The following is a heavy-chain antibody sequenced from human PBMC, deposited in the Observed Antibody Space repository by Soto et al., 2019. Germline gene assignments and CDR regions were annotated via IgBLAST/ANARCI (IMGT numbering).Heavy chain of an antibody. D-gene: IGHD3-16*01. V-gene: IGHV3-7*01. CDR1: GFTFSTYW. Sequence: EVQLVESGGGLVQPGGSLRLSCAASGFTFSTYWMTWVRQPPGKGLEWVANMDQDGSETYYVDSVRGRFTVSRDNAKNSLYLKMKSLRVEDTAVYYCVCGGNFFIYWGQGTRVTVSP. J-gene: IGHJ4*02. CDR2: MDQDGSET. CDR3: VCGGNFFIY.